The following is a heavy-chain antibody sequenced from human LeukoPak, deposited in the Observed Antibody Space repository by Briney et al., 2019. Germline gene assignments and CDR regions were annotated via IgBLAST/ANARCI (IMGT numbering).Heavy chain of an antibody. Sequence: GGSLRLSCEASGFTFKTYSMNWVRQAPGKGLEWTSYISGDAGTTNYADSVKGRFTISRDNAKSSLFLQMEGLSADDTAVYYCATVNFYYDDSGYMPFDHWGQGALVVISS. CDR3: ATVNFYYDDSGYMPFDH. J-gene: IGHJ4*02. CDR1: GFTFKTYS. V-gene: IGHV3-48*04. CDR2: ISGDAGTT. D-gene: IGHD3-22*01.